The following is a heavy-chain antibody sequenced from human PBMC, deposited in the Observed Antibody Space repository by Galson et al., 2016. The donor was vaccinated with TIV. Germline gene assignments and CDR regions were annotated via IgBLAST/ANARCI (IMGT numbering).Heavy chain of an antibody. Sequence: LSLTCTVSGHSFTRDYYWGWIRQPPGKGLEWIGSVYYTGGTYYNPSLRSRVTVSLDTSTNQFFLKLSSVTAADTAAYYCARDHPLSTVFIAYPGKPYHGLDVWGQGTAVTVSS. D-gene: IGHD2/OR15-2a*01. CDR1: GHSFTRDYY. V-gene: IGHV4-38-2*02. J-gene: IGHJ6*02. CDR3: ARDHPLSTVFIAYPGKPYHGLDV. CDR2: VYYTGGT.